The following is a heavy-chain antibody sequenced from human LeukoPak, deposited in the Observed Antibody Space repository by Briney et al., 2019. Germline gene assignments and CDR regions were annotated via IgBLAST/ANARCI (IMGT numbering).Heavy chain of an antibody. CDR1: GGSFSGYY. D-gene: IGHD5-18*01. V-gene: IGHV4-34*01. CDR3: AREGRGGNSYGDYYYYGIDV. CDR2: INHSGST. Sequence: PSETLSLTCAVYGGSFSGYYWSWIRQPPGKGLEWIGEINHSGSTNYNPSLKSRVTLSLDAFNNEVSLKLSSVTAADTAVYYCAREGRGGNSYGDYYYYGIDVWGQGTTVSVSS. J-gene: IGHJ6*02.